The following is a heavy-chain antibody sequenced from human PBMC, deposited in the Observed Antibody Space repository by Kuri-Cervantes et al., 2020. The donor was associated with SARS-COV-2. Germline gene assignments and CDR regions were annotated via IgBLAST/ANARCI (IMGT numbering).Heavy chain of an antibody. D-gene: IGHD6-13*01. V-gene: IGHV3-23*01. CDR1: GFTFSSYA. J-gene: IGHJ3*02. CDR3: AKARAAAGAFDI. Sequence: GESLKISCAASGFTFSSYAMSWVRQAPGKGLEWVSAISGSGGSTYYADSVKGRFTISRDNAKNSLYLQMNSLRAEDMALYYCAKARAAAGAFDIWGQGTMVTVSS. CDR2: ISGSGGST.